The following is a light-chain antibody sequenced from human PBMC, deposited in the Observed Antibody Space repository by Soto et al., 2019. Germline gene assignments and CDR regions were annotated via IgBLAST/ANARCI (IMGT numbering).Light chain of an antibody. CDR1: SSDVGGYNY. Sequence: QSALTQPASVSGSPGQSITISCTGTSSDVGGYNYVSWYQQHPGKAPKLMIPEVSNRPSGVSNRFSGSKSGNTASLTISGLRAEDEADYYCSSYTSSSTLVVFGGGTKLTVL. V-gene: IGLV2-14*01. CDR3: SSYTSSSTLVV. CDR2: EVS. J-gene: IGLJ2*01.